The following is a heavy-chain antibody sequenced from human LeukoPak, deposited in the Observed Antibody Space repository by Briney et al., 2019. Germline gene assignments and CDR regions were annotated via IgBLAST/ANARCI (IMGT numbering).Heavy chain of an antibody. D-gene: IGHD3-10*01. Sequence: ASVKVSCKASGYTFTSYYMHWVRQAPGQGLEWMGIINPSGGSTSYAQKFQGRVTMTRDMSTSTVYMELSSLRSEDTAVYYCARGPLVWFGELLSYYFDYWGRGTLVTVSS. CDR3: ARGPLVWFGELLSYYFDY. CDR1: GYTFTSYY. V-gene: IGHV1-46*01. J-gene: IGHJ4*02. CDR2: INPSGGST.